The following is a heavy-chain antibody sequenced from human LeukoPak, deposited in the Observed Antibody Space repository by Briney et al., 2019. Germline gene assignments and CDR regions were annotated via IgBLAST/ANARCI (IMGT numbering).Heavy chain of an antibody. CDR3: ARVGCTGGSCYSGSDYFDY. D-gene: IGHD2-15*01. CDR2: IKQDGSEK. CDR1: GFTFSSYW. V-gene: IGHV3-7*01. Sequence: GGSLRLSCAASGFTFSSYWMSWVRQAPGKGLEWVANIKQDGSEKYYVDSVKGRFTISRDSAKNSVYLQMKSLRAEDTAVYYCARVGCTGGSCYSGSDYFDYWGQGTLVTVSS. J-gene: IGHJ4*02.